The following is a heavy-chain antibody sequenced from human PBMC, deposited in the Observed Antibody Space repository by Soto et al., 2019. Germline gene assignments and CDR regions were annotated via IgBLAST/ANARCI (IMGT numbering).Heavy chain of an antibody. CDR1: GFTFSSYA. Sequence: GGSLRLSCAASGFTFSSYAMSWVRQAPGKGLEWVSAISGSGGSTYYADSVKGRFTISRDNSKNTLYLQMNSLRAEDAAVYYCAKSYYAPKQLFDYWGQGTLVTVSS. V-gene: IGHV3-23*01. D-gene: IGHD3-16*01. CDR2: ISGSGGST. J-gene: IGHJ4*02. CDR3: AKSYYAPKQLFDY.